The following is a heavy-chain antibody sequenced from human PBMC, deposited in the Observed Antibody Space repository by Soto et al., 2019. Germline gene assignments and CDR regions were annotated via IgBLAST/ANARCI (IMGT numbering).Heavy chain of an antibody. CDR2: VRASGLNT. V-gene: IGHV3-23*01. D-gene: IGHD1-26*01. Sequence: EVQLLESGGKLVQPGGSLTLSCAASGFTFSTYAMAWVRQAPGKGLEWVSGVRASGLNTDYADPVTGRFYIARDNSRNTASLHMTSLRTEDSALYYCAKDGPRRSSGYFFDSWGKGTPVTVSS. J-gene: IGHJ4*02. CDR3: AKDGPRRSSGYFFDS. CDR1: GFTFSTYA.